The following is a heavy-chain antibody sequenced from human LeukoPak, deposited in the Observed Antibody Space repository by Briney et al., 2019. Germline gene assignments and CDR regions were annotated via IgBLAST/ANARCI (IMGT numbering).Heavy chain of an antibody. CDR2: IIPIFGTA. D-gene: IGHD3-22*01. J-gene: IGHJ5*02. CDR3: ARASYYDSSGYFVYNWFDP. CDR1: GGTFSSYA. V-gene: IGHV1-69*13. Sequence: ASVKVSCKASGGTFSSYAISWVRQAPGQGLEWMGGIIPIFGTANYAQKFQGRVTITADESTSTAYMELSSLRSEDTAVYYCARASYYDSSGYFVYNWFDPWGQGTLVTVSS.